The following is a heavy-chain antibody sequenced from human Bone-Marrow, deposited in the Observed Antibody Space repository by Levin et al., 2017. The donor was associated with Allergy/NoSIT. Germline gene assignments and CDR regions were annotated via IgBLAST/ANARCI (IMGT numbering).Heavy chain of an antibody. CDR3: ARDGSPDH. CDR1: GFTFSHSW. J-gene: IGHJ4*02. CDR2: IDLHGSEK. D-gene: IGHD2-15*01. V-gene: IGHV3-7*01. Sequence: LSLTCAASGFTFSHSWMTWVRPAPGKGLEWVASIDLHGSEKYYVDSVKGRFTISRDNTKNSLDLQMSSLRAEDTATYYCARDGSPDHWGQGILVAVSS.